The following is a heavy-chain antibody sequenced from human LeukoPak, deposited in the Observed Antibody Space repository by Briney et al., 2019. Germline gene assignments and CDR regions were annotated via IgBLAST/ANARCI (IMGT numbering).Heavy chain of an antibody. CDR3: TTDWIGY. CDR2: IKSKIDGGTT. J-gene: IGHJ4*02. Sequence: PGGSLRLSCAASGSTFSNAWMNWVRQAPGKGLEWVGRIKSKIDGGTTDYAAPVKGRFTISRDDSKNTVNLQMNSLKTEDTALYYCTTDWIGYWGQGTLVTVSS. V-gene: IGHV3-15*07. D-gene: IGHD2-2*03. CDR1: GSTFSNAW.